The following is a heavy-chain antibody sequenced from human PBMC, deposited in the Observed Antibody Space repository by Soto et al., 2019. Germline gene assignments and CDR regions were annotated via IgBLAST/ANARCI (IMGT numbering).Heavy chain of an antibody. D-gene: IGHD3-10*01. V-gene: IGHV1-69*01. Sequence: QVLLVQSGPEVKKPGSSVKVSCKASGGTFNNYAINWVRQAPGKGLEWMGGIIPTFGTGNHAQKFQGRVTITADESTTTAYMELNSLRSEDTAIYYCASIDGTLVRGGRSSPYWMDVWGQGTTVIVSS. CDR1: GGTFNNYA. CDR2: IIPTFGTG. CDR3: ASIDGTLVRGGRSSPYWMDV. J-gene: IGHJ6*02.